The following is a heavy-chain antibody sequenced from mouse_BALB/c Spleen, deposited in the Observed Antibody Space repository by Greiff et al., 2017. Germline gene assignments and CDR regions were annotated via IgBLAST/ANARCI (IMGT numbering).Heavy chain of an antibody. J-gene: IGHJ4*01. CDR1: GFSLTGYG. CDR3: ASHPYYGNYDAMDY. Sequence: VQRVESGPGLVAPSQSLSITCTVSGFSLTGYGVNWVRQPPGKGLEWLGMIWGDGSTDYNSALKSRLSISKDNSKSQVFLKMNSLQTDDTARYYCASHPYYGNYDAMDYWGQGTSVTVSS. V-gene: IGHV2-6-7*01. CDR2: IWGDGST. D-gene: IGHD2-10*01.